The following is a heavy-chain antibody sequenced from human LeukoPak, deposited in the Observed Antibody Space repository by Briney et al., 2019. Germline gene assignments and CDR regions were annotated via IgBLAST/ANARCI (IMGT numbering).Heavy chain of an antibody. CDR3: AKSDTSGPTAHDY. V-gene: IGHV3-23*01. CDR1: GFTFSSYA. J-gene: IGHJ4*02. Sequence: GGSLRLSCAASGFTFSSYAMSWVRQAPGKGLEWVSAISGSGGSTYYAGSVKGRFTISRDNSKSTLYLQMNSLRAEDTAVYYCAKSDTSGPTAHDYWGQGTLVTVSS. CDR2: ISGSGGST. D-gene: IGHD3-22*01.